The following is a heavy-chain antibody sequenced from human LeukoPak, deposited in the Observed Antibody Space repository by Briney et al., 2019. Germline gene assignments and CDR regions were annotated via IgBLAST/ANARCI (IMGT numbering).Heavy chain of an antibody. J-gene: IGHJ6*03. CDR3: ARDPGSAFGGVIVKVNYYYMDV. Sequence: GGSLRLSCAASGFTVSSKYTSWVRQAPGKGLEWVSAIYSGGSTYYADSVKGRFTISRDNATNSLYLQINSLRAEDTAVYYCARDPGSAFGGVIVKVNYYYMDVWGKGTTVTVSS. CDR2: IYSGGST. CDR1: GFTVSSKY. V-gene: IGHV3-66*01. D-gene: IGHD3-16*02.